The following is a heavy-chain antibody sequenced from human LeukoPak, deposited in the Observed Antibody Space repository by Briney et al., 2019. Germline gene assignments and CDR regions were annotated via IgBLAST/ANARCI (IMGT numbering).Heavy chain of an antibody. CDR3: ARIRGYSYGVDDAFGI. V-gene: IGHV2-70*01. J-gene: IGHJ3*02. Sequence: VSGPTLVNPTQTLTLTCTFSGFSLSTSGMCVSGIRQPPGKALEWLALIDWGDDKYYSTSLKTRLTISKDTSKNQVVLTMTNMDPVDTATYYCARIRGYSYGVDDAFGIWGQGTMVTVSS. CDR2: IDWGDDK. CDR1: GFSLSTSGMC. D-gene: IGHD5-18*01.